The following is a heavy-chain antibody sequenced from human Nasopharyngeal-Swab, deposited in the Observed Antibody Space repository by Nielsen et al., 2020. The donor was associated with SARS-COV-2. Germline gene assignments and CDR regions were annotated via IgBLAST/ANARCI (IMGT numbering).Heavy chain of an antibody. CDR2: IKQDGSEK. Sequence: WIRQPAGKGLEWVANIKQDGSEKYYVYSVKGRFTISRDNAKNSMYLQMNSLRAEDTAVYYCARGGRYQLPFTFQHWGQGTLVTVSS. D-gene: IGHD2-2*01. J-gene: IGHJ1*01. V-gene: IGHV3-7*01. CDR3: ARGGRYQLPFTFQH.